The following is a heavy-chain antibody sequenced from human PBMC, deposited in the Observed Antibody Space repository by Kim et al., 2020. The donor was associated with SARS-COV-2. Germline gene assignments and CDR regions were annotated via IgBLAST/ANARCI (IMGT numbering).Heavy chain of an antibody. CDR2: INSDGSST. CDR1: GFTFSSYW. D-gene: IGHD6-19*01. J-gene: IGHJ6*02. Sequence: GGSLRLSCAASGFTFSSYWMHWVRQAPGKGLVWVSRINSDGSSTSYADSVKGRFTISRDNAKNTLYLQMNSLRAEDTAVYYCARGSVAGTYDYYYGMDVWGQGTTVTVSS. V-gene: IGHV3-74*01. CDR3: ARGSVAGTYDYYYGMDV.